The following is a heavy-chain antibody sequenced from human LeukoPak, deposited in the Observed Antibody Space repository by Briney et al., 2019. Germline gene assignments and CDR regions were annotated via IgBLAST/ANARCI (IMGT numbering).Heavy chain of an antibody. V-gene: IGHV1-24*01. D-gene: IGHD1-26*01. Sequence: ASVKVSCKVSGYTLTELSMHWVRQAPGKGLEWMGGSDPEDGETIYAQKFQGRVTMTEDTSTDTAYMELSSLRSEDTAVYYCATHLPSYTLGGAFDIWGQGTMVTVSS. CDR2: SDPEDGET. J-gene: IGHJ3*02. CDR1: GYTLTELS. CDR3: ATHLPSYTLGGAFDI.